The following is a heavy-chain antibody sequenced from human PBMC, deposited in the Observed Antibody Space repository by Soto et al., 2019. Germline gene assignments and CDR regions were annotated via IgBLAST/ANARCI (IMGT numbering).Heavy chain of an antibody. Sequence: QVTLKESGPVLVKPTETLTLTCTVSGFSLSNARMGVSWIRQPPGKALEWLAHIFSNDEKSYSTSLKSRLTISKDTSKSQVVLTMTNMDPLDTATYYCARIGGLLWFGESSWWFDPWGQGTLVTVSS. CDR1: GFSLSNARMG. CDR3: ARIGGLLWFGESSWWFDP. J-gene: IGHJ5*02. V-gene: IGHV2-26*01. CDR2: IFSNDEK. D-gene: IGHD3-10*01.